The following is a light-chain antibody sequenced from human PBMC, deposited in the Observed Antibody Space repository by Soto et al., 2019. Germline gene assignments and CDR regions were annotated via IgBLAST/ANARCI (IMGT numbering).Light chain of an antibody. CDR2: KAS. CDR1: QSISSW. CDR3: HQYNSWHT. Sequence: DIQMTQSPSTLSASVGDRVTITCRASQSISSWLAWYQQKPGKAPKLLIYKASSLKSGVPSSFSGSGSGTEFTLTISSLQPDDFATYYCHQYNSWHTFGQGTKLEIK. V-gene: IGKV1-5*03. J-gene: IGKJ2*01.